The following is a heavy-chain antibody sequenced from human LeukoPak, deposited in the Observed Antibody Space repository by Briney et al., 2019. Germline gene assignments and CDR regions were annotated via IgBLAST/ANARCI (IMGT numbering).Heavy chain of an antibody. J-gene: IGHJ4*02. V-gene: IGHV3-23*01. CDR1: GFTFSNYA. CDR3: AKVSTYYFDSSGSNYFDS. CDR2: VGGSGVIT. D-gene: IGHD3-22*01. Sequence: PGGSLRLSCAASGFTFSNYAMRWVRQAPGKGLECVSSVGGSGVITYYAGSVKGRFTISRDNSKNTLYLQMNSLRAEDTAVFYCAKVSTYYFDSSGSNYFDSWGQGTLVTVSS.